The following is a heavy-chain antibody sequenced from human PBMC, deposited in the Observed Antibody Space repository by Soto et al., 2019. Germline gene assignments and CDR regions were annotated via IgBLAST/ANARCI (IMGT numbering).Heavy chain of an antibody. Sequence: GGSLRLSCAASGFTFSSYSMNWVRQAPGKGLEWVSSISSSSSYIYYADSVNGRFTISRDNAKKSLYLQMNSVRAEDTAVYYCARDVVGGQWLVLSDYWGQGTLVTVSS. V-gene: IGHV3-21*01. D-gene: IGHD6-19*01. J-gene: IGHJ4*02. CDR1: GFTFSSYS. CDR3: ARDVVGGQWLVLSDY. CDR2: ISSSSSYI.